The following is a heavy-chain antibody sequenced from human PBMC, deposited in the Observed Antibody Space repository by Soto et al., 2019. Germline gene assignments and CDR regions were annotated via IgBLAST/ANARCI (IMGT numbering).Heavy chain of an antibody. V-gene: IGHV1-8*01. CDR1: GYTFTSYD. CDR3: ARVSDFWSGYYTF. CDR2: MNPNSGNT. Sequence: ASVKVSGKASGYTFTSYDINWVRQATGQGLEWMGWMNPNSGNTGYAQKFQGRVTMTRNTSISTAYMELSSLRSEDTAVYYCARVSDFWSGYYTFWGQGTLVTVSS. D-gene: IGHD3-3*01. J-gene: IGHJ4*02.